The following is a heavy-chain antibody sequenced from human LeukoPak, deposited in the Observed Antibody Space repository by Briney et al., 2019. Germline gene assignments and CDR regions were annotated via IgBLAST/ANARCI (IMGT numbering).Heavy chain of an antibody. CDR1: GGSISSYY. J-gene: IGHJ4*02. CDR2: IYYSGST. V-gene: IGHV4-59*01. Sequence: SETLSLTCTVSGGSISSYYWSWIRQPPGKGLEWIGYIYYSGSTNYNPSLKSRVTISVDTSKNQFSLKLSSVTAADTAVYYCERIGRDGYKSAYLDYWGQGTLVTVSS. CDR3: ERIGRDGYKSAYLDY. D-gene: IGHD5-24*01.